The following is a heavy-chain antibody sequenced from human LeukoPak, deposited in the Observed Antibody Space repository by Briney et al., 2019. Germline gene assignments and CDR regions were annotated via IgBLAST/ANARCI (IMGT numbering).Heavy chain of an antibody. D-gene: IGHD3-3*01. CDR1: GYTFTSYD. J-gene: IGHJ5*02. Sequence: ASVKVSCKASGYTFTSYDINWVRQATGQGLEWMGWMNPNSGNTGYAQKFQGRVTMTRNTSISTAYMGLSSLRSEDTAVYYCARDFGSGYYVWFDPWGQGTLVTVSS. CDR2: MNPNSGNT. CDR3: ARDFGSGYYVWFDP. V-gene: IGHV1-8*01.